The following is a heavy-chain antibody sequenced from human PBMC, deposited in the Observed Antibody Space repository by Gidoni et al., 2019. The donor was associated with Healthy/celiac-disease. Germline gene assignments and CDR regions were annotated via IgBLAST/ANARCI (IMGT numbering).Heavy chain of an antibody. CDR3: ARAPTRTNGGDRYGFLDY. D-gene: IGHD5-18*01. Sequence: QVQLVQSGAEVTKPGSSVKVSCKASGYTFTSYSIRWVRQAPGQGLEWMGRIIPIFGTASYAQKFQGRVTITADESTSTAYMELSSLRSEDTAVYYCARAPTRTNGGDRYGFLDYWGQGTLVTVSS. CDR2: IIPIFGTA. J-gene: IGHJ4*02. CDR1: GYTFTSYS. V-gene: IGHV1-69*18.